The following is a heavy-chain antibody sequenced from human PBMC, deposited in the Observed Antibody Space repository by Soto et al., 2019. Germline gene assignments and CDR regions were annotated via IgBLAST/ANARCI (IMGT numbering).Heavy chain of an antibody. Sequence: PGGSLRLSCAASGFTFSSYWMSWVRQAPGKGLEWVANIKQDGSEKYYVDSVKGRFTISRDNAKNSLYLQMNSLRAEDTAVYYCARGVRAARRQNRWFDPWGQGTLVTVSS. CDR3: ARGVRAARRQNRWFDP. V-gene: IGHV3-7*03. CDR1: GFTFSSYW. J-gene: IGHJ5*02. CDR2: IKQDGSEK. D-gene: IGHD6-6*01.